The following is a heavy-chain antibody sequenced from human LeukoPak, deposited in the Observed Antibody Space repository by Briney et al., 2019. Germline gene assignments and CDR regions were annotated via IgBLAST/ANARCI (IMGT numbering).Heavy chain of an antibody. D-gene: IGHD2-2*01. CDR3: AKEWMPRSYFDY. V-gene: IGHV3-30*04. Sequence: GGSLRLSCAASGFTFSSYAMHWVRQAPGKGLEWVAVISYDGSNKYYADSVKGRFTISRDNSKNALYLQMNSLRAEDTAVYYCAKEWMPRSYFDYWGQGTLVTVSS. CDR1: GFTFSSYA. CDR2: ISYDGSNK. J-gene: IGHJ4*02.